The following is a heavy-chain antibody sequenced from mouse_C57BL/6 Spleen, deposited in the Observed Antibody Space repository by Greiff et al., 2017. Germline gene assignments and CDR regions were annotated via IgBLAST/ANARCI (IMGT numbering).Heavy chain of an antibody. D-gene: IGHD2-1*01. CDR1: GYAFSSYW. CDR3: ARETHYGNLYFDY. V-gene: IGHV1-80*01. Sequence: VQLVESGAELVKPGASVKISCKASGYAFSSYWMNWVKQRPGKGLEWIGQIYPGDGDTNYNGKFKGKATLTADKSSSTAYMQLSSLTSEDSSVYFCARETHYGNLYFDYWGQGTTLTVSA. CDR2: IYPGDGDT. J-gene: IGHJ2*01.